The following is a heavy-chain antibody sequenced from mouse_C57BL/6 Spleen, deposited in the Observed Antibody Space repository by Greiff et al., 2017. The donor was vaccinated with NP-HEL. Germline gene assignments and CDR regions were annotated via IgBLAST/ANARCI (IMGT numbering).Heavy chain of an antibody. CDR2: IDPNSGGT. CDR3: ARTGFTTAYYFDD. CDR1: GYTFTSYW. V-gene: IGHV1-72*01. D-gene: IGHD1-2*01. Sequence: QVQLQQPGAELVKPGASVKLSCKASGYTFTSYWMHWVKQRPGRGLEWIGRIDPNSGGTKYNEKFKSKATLTVDKPSSTAYMQLSILTSEDSAFYYCARTGFTTAYYFDDWGQGTTLTVSS. J-gene: IGHJ2*01.